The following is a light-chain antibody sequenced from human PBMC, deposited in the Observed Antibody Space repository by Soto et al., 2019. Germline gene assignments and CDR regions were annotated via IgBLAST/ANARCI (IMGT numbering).Light chain of an antibody. CDR1: SSDVGGYNY. V-gene: IGLV2-14*03. Sequence: QPASVSGSPGQSITISCTGTSSDVGGYNYVSWYQQHPGKAPKLMIYDVSNRPSGVSNRFSGSKSGNTASLTISGLQAEDEAEYYCSSYTSTNTVVFGGGTKLTVL. CDR3: SSYTSTNTVV. J-gene: IGLJ2*01. CDR2: DVS.